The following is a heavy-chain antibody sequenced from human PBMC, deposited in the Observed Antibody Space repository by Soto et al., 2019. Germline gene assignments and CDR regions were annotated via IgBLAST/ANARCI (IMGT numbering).Heavy chain of an antibody. CDR1: GYTFASYA. CDR2: ISAYNGNT. CDR3: ARDPPPPDY. V-gene: IGHV1-18*01. Sequence: ASVKVSCKASGYTFASYASSRMRQAPGQGLEWMGWISAYNGNTNYAQKLQGRVTMTTDTSTSTAYMELRGLRSDDTAVYYCARDPPPPDYWGQGTLVTVSS. J-gene: IGHJ4*02.